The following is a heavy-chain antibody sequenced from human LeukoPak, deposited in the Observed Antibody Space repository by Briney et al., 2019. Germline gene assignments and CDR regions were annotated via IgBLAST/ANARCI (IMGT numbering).Heavy chain of an antibody. CDR3: AKLYTSGWIDY. D-gene: IGHD6-19*01. CDR1: GFTLSMYD. Sequence: GGSLRLSCAASGFTLSMYDMHWVRQAPGKGLEWVAFIHSDGSKKYYADSVKGRFTISRDNSKNTLYLQMSSLKTEDTALYYCAKLYTSGWIDYWGQGTLVTVSS. CDR2: IHSDGSKK. J-gene: IGHJ4*02. V-gene: IGHV3-30*02.